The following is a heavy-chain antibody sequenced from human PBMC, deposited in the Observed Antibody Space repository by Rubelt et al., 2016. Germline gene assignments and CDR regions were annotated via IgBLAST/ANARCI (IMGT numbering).Heavy chain of an antibody. CDR1: GFTFSDDA. CDR3: AKCNVGGSIYDAFDI. J-gene: IGHJ3*02. V-gene: IGHV3-23*04. CDR2: ISGSGANT. D-gene: IGHD5/OR15-5a*01. Sequence: VQLVESGGGVVQPGRSLRLSCAASGFTFSDDAMNWVRQAPGKGLEWVSAISGSGANTYYADSVKGRLTISRDNSKNTLYLQMDSLRAEDTAVFYCAKCNVGGSIYDAFDIWGKGTMVTVSS.